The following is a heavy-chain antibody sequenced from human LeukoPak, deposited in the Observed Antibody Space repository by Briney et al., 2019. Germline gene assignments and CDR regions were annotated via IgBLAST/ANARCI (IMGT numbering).Heavy chain of an antibody. CDR3: ARFQGGAVAGIDY. V-gene: IGHV3-11*06. Sequence: GGSLRLSCAASGFTFSDYYMSWIRQAPGKGLEWVSYISSSSSYTNYADSVKGRFTISRDNAKNSLYLQMNSLRAEDTAVYYCARFQGGAVAGIDYWGQGTLVTASS. D-gene: IGHD6-19*01. CDR2: ISSSSSYT. CDR1: GFTFSDYY. J-gene: IGHJ4*02.